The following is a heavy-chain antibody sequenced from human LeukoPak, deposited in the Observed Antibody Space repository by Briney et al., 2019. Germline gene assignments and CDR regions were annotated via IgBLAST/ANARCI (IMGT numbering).Heavy chain of an antibody. D-gene: IGHD3-22*01. CDR3: ARSLIVASEDY. CDR2: ISASGAVP. V-gene: IGHV3-11*04. Sequence: GGSLRLSCAASGFRFDSFYMGWIRQVPGKGLDYIAFISASGAVPYYAESVKGRFTISRDNAKNSVSLQLNSLSADDTAVYYCARSLIVASEDYWGQGTLVTVSS. CDR1: GFRFDSFY. J-gene: IGHJ4*02.